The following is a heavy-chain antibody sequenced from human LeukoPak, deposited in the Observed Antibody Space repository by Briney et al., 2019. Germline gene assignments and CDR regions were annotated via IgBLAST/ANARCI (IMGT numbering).Heavy chain of an antibody. J-gene: IGHJ4*02. CDR2: IYHSGST. V-gene: IGHV4-38-2*01. Sequence: SETLSLTCAVSGYSISSGNYWGWIRQPPGKGLEWIGSIYHSGSTYYNPSLKSRVTISVDTSKNQFSLKLSSVTAADTAVYYCARLSMDYWGQGTLVTVSS. CDR3: ARLSMDY. D-gene: IGHD3-16*02. CDR1: GYSISSGNY.